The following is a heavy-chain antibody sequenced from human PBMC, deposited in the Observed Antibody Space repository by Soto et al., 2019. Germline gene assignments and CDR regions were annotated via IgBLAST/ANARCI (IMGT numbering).Heavy chain of an antibody. Sequence: ASVKVSCKASGYTFTSYGISWVRQAPGQGLEWMGWISAYNGNTNYAQKLQGRVTMTTDTSTSTAYMELRSLRSDDTAVYHCARRGYSGYDLEYYFDYWGQGTLVTVSS. J-gene: IGHJ4*02. CDR1: GYTFTSYG. CDR2: ISAYNGNT. V-gene: IGHV1-18*01. CDR3: ARRGYSGYDLEYYFDY. D-gene: IGHD5-12*01.